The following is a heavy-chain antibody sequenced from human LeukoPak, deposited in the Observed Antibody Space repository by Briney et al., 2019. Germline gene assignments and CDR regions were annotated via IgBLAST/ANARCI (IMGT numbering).Heavy chain of an antibody. V-gene: IGHV4-59*12. J-gene: IGHJ5*02. CDR2: IYYSGST. Sequence: SETLSLTCTVSGGSISSYYWSWIRQPPGKGLEWIGYIYYSGSTNYNPSLKSRVTISVDTSKNQFSLKLSSVTAADTAVYYCARGPITIFGVVIRTPKSNWFDPWGQGTLVTVSS. D-gene: IGHD3-3*01. CDR1: GGSISSYY. CDR3: ARGPITIFGVVIRTPKSNWFDP.